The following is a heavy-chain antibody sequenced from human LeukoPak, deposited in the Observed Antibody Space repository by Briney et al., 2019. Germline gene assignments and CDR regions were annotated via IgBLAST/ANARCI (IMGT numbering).Heavy chain of an antibody. D-gene: IGHD1-26*01. CDR2: ISSSSSYI. V-gene: IGHV3-21*04. J-gene: IGHJ4*03. CDR1: GFTFSSYS. Sequence: PGGSLRLSCAASGFTFSSYSMNWVRQAPGKGLEWVSSISSSSSYIYYADSVKGRFTISRDNAKNSLYLQMNSLRDEDMALYFCAKSGPLGGGYFDYWGQGTLVTVSS. CDR3: AKSGPLGGGYFDY.